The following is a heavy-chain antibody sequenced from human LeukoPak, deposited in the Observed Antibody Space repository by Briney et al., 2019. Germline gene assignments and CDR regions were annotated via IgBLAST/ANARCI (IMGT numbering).Heavy chain of an antibody. V-gene: IGHV3-23*01. CDR1: GFTFSNYG. Sequence: GGSLTLSCAASGFTFSNYGMSWVRQAPGKGLEWVSSISGSGGTTYYADSVKGRFTISRDKSKNTLYLQMNSLRAEDTAVYYCARSSRELGGYAPWELMPPFDYWGQGTLVTVSS. J-gene: IGHJ4*02. CDR2: ISGSGGTT. CDR3: ARSSRELGGYAPWELMPPFDY. D-gene: IGHD1-7*01.